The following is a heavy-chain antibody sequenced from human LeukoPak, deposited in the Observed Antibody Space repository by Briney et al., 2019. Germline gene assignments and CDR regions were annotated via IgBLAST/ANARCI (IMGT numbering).Heavy chain of an antibody. CDR1: GGSISSYY. CDR2: IYTSGST. V-gene: IGHV4-4*07. D-gene: IGHD5-12*01. CDR3: AREDSGSTIGVFSWFAP. J-gene: IGHJ5*02. Sequence: SETLSLTCTVSGGSISSYYWSWIRQPAGKGVEWIGRIYTSGSTNYNPSLKSRVTMSVDTPKNQFSRKLSSVTAADTAVYCCAREDSGSTIGVFSWFAPWGQGTLVTVSS.